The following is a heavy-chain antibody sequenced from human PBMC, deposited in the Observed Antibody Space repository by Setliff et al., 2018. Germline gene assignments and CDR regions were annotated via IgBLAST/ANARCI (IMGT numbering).Heavy chain of an antibody. J-gene: IGHJ4*02. Sequence: PSETLSLTCTVSGGSVRSHYWSWIRQPPGKGLEWIGYISYTGRTNFTPSFKSRVTMSVDTSKSQFSLKLSSVTAADTAVYYCAAVVATSLNYVDNWGQGTLVTVSS. D-gene: IGHD5-12*01. CDR1: GGSVRSHY. V-gene: IGHV4-59*02. CDR3: AAVVATSLNYVDN. CDR2: ISYTGRT.